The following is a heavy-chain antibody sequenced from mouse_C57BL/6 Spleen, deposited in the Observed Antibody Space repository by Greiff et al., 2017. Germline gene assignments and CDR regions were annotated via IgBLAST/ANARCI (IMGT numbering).Heavy chain of an antibody. J-gene: IGHJ2*01. CDR1: GYAFSSYW. CDR2: IYPGGGDT. CDR3: ARAEITTVVAAGDY. Sequence: QVQLQQSGAELVKPGASVKLSCKASGYAFSSYWMNWVKQRPGKGLEWIGYIYPGGGDTNYNEKFKGKATLTADKSSSTGYMQLSSLTSEDSAIYFCARAEITTVVAAGDYWGQGTTLTVSS. V-gene: IGHV1-80*01. D-gene: IGHD1-1*01.